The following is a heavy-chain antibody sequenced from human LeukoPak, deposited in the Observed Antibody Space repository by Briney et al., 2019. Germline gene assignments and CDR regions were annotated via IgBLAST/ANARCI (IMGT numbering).Heavy chain of an antibody. Sequence: ASVKVSCKASGGTFSSYAISWVRQAPGQGLEWMGGIIPIFGTANYAQKFQGRVTITTDESTSTAYTELSSLRSEDTAVYYCARESSRSSGDYLYYFDYRGQGTLVTVSS. CDR1: GGTFSSYA. V-gene: IGHV1-69*05. D-gene: IGHD4-17*01. J-gene: IGHJ4*02. CDR3: ARESSRSSGDYLYYFDY. CDR2: IIPIFGTA.